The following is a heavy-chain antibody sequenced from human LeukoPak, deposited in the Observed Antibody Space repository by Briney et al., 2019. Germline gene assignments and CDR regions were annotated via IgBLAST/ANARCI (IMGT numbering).Heavy chain of an antibody. D-gene: IGHD3-10*01. Sequence: SETLSLTCTVSGGSISSYYWSWIRQPPGKGLEWIGYIYYSGSTNYNPSLKSRVTISVDTSKNQFSLKLSSVTAADTAVYYCARENYYGSGRSFDYWGQGTLVTVSS. CDR1: GGSISSYY. CDR2: IYYSGST. V-gene: IGHV4-59*01. J-gene: IGHJ4*02. CDR3: ARENYYGSGRSFDY.